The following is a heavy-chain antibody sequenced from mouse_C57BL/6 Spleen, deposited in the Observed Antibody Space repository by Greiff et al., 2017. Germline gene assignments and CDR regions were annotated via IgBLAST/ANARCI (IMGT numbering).Heavy chain of an antibody. Sequence: VQLQQPGAELVRPGSSVKLSCKASGYTFTSYWMDWVKQRPGQGLEWIGNIYPSDSETHYNQKFKDKATLTVDKSSSTAYMQLSSLTSEDSAVYYGARGAQATWFAYWGQGTLVTVSA. V-gene: IGHV1-61*01. CDR1: GYTFTSYW. J-gene: IGHJ3*01. D-gene: IGHD3-2*02. CDR2: IYPSDSET. CDR3: ARGAQATWFAY.